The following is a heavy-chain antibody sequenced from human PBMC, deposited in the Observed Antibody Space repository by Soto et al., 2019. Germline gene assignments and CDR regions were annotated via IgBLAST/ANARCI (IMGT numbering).Heavy chain of an antibody. J-gene: IGHJ4*02. CDR2: IWYDGSNK. Sequence: GESLKISCAASGFTFSSYGMHWVRQAPGKGLEWVAVIWYDGSNKYYADSVKGRFTISRDNSKNTLYLQMNSLRAEDTAVYYCASLDVDTAMAEPFDYWGQGTLVTVSS. V-gene: IGHV3-33*01. CDR1: GFTFSSYG. D-gene: IGHD5-18*01. CDR3: ASLDVDTAMAEPFDY.